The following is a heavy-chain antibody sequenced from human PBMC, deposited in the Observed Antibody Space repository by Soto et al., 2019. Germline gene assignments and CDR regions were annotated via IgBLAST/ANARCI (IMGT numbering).Heavy chain of an antibody. CDR1: GYIFTGYY. CDR3: ARPYCTSNSCQNLFHS. Sequence: ASVKVSCKASGYIFTGYYINWVRQAPGQGLEWMGWINPNRGDTNYAQKFQGRVTMTTDTSISTAYMELSRLTSDDTTVYYCARPYCTSNSCQNLFHSSGQGTLVTVSS. J-gene: IGHJ5*01. CDR2: INPNRGDT. D-gene: IGHD2-2*01. V-gene: IGHV1-2*02.